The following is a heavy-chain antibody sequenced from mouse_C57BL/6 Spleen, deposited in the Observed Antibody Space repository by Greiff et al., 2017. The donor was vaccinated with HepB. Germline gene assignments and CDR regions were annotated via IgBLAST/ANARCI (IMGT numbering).Heavy chain of an antibody. V-gene: IGHV7-3*01. CDR3: ARYGYSNLWFAY. Sequence: EVMLVESGGGLVQPGGSLSLSCAASGFTFTDYYMSWVRQPPGKALEWLGFIRNKANGYTTEYSASVKGRFTISRDNSQSILYLQMNALRAEDSATYYCARYGYSNLWFAYWGQGTLVTVSA. CDR2: IRNKANGYTT. D-gene: IGHD2-5*01. CDR1: GFTFTDYY. J-gene: IGHJ3*01.